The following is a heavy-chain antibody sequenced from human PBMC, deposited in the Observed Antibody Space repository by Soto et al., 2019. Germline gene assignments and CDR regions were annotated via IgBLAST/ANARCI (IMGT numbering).Heavy chain of an antibody. CDR2: IYTSGST. J-gene: IGHJ4*02. CDR3: ARVAPIIAAADYFDY. Sequence: PSETLSLTCTVSGGSISSYYWIWIRQPAGKGLEWIGRIYTSGSTNYNPSLKSRVTMSVDTSKNQFSLKLSSVTAADTAVYYCARVAPIIAAADYFDYWGQGTLVTVSS. D-gene: IGHD6-13*01. V-gene: IGHV4-4*07. CDR1: GGSISSYY.